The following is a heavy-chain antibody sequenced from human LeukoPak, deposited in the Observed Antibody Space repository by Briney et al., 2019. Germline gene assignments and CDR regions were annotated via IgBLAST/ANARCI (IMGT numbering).Heavy chain of an antibody. CDR2: IYYSGST. CDR3: VTVGAHVGYYYMDV. J-gene: IGHJ6*03. CDR1: GYSISSGYY. Sequence: SETLSLTCTVSGYSISSGYYWGWIRQPPGKGLEWIGSIYYSGSTYYNPSLKSRVTISVDTSKNQFSLKLSSVTAEDTAVYYCVTVGAHVGYYYMDVWGKGTTVTVSS. D-gene: IGHD1-26*01. V-gene: IGHV4-38-2*02.